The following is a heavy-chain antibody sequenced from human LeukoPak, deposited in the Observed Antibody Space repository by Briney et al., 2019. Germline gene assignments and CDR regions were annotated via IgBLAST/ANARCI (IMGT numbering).Heavy chain of an antibody. Sequence: PGGSLRLSCAASGFTFSSYSMNWVRQAPGKGLEWVSSISSSSSSYIYYADSVKGRFTISRDNAKNSLYLQMNSLRAEDTAVYYCARDKYDFWSGYLNWFDPWGQGTLVTVSS. CDR2: ISSSSSSYI. CDR1: GFTFSSYS. CDR3: ARDKYDFWSGYLNWFDP. D-gene: IGHD3-3*01. V-gene: IGHV3-21*01. J-gene: IGHJ5*02.